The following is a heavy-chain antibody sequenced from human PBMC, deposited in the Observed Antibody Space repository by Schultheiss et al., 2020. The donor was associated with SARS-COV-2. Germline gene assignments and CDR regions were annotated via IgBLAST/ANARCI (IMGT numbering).Heavy chain of an antibody. Sequence: GGSLRLSCAASGFTFSSYWMHWVRQAPGKGLEWVSVIYSGGSTYYADSVKGRFTISRDNSKNTLYLQMNSLRAEDTAVYYCASRKPYDSSGFYDAFDIWGQGTMVTVSS. D-gene: IGHD3-22*01. CDR3: ASRKPYDSSGFYDAFDI. J-gene: IGHJ3*02. CDR1: GFTFSSYW. V-gene: IGHV3-53*01. CDR2: IYSGGST.